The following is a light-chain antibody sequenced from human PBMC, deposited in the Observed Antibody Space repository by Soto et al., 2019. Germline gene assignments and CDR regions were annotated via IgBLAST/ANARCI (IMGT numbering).Light chain of an antibody. J-gene: IGKJ2*01. Sequence: DIQMTQSPSTLSGSVGDRVTITCRASQTISSWLAWYQQKPGKAPKLLIYKASTLKSGVPSRFSGSGSGTEFTLTISSLQPDDFAVYYCQQDYNLPHTFGQGTKLEIK. CDR2: KAS. V-gene: IGKV1-5*03. CDR1: QTISSW. CDR3: QQDYNLPHT.